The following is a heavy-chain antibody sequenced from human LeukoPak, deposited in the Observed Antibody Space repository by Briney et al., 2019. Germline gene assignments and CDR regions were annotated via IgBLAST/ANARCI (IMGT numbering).Heavy chain of an antibody. CDR3: ARDLIAARPGWFDP. J-gene: IGHJ5*02. CDR2: ISAYNGNT. CDR1: GYTFSGYG. V-gene: IGHV1-18*01. D-gene: IGHD6-6*01. Sequence: ASVKVSCKASGYTFSGYGFSWVRQAPGQGLEWMGWISAYNGNTKFAQKYQGRVTMTTDTSTSTAYMELRSLRSDDTAVYYCARDLIAARPGWFDPWGQGTLVTVSS.